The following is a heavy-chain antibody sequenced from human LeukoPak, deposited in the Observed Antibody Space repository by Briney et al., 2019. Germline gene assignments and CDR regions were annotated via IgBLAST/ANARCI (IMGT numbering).Heavy chain of an antibody. CDR1: GFTFSSYA. CDR3: ALYYYDSSGYE. V-gene: IGHV3-21*01. J-gene: IGHJ4*02. CDR2: ISSSSSYI. D-gene: IGHD3-22*01. Sequence: GGSLRLSCAASGFTFSSYAMSWVRQAPGKGLEWVSSISSSSSYIYYADSVKGRFTISRDNAKNSLYLQMNSLRAEDTAVYYCALYYYDSSGYEWGQGTLVTVSS.